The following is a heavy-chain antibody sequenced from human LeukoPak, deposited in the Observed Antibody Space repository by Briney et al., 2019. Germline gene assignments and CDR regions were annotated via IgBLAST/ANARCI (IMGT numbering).Heavy chain of an antibody. D-gene: IGHD1-1*01. Sequence: SETLSLTCAVSGDSINNYYWSWIRQPAGKGLEWIGRIHTSGTNYNPSLKSRVTMSVDTSKNHFSLKLSSVTAADTAVYYCARVQLERRVIAFDIWGQGTMVTVSS. CDR2: IHTSGT. J-gene: IGHJ3*02. CDR1: GDSINNYY. V-gene: IGHV4-4*07. CDR3: ARVQLERRVIAFDI.